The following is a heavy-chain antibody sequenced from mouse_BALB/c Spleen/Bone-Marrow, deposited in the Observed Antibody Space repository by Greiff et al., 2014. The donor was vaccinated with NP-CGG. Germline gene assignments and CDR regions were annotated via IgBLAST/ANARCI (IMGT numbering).Heavy chain of an antibody. J-gene: IGHJ2*01. CDR2: INPSTGYT. CDR1: GYTFTSYW. CDR3: ARSRTGTYFGY. V-gene: IGHV1-7*01. Sequence: VQGVESGAELAKPGASVKMSCKASGYTFTSYWMHWVKQRPGQGLEWIGYINPSTGYTEYNQKFKDKATLTADKSSSTAYMQLSSLTSEDSAVYYCARSRTGTYFGYWGQGTTLTVSS. D-gene: IGHD4-1*01.